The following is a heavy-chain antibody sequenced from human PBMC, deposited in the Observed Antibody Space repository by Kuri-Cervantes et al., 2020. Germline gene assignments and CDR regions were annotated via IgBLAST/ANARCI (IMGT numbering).Heavy chain of an antibody. CDR2: INPNSGGT. CDR1: GYTFTGYY. J-gene: IGHJ4*02. D-gene: IGHD6-13*01. Sequence: ASVKVSCKASGYTFTGYYMHWVRQAPGQGLEWMGWINPNSGGTNYAQKFQGWVTMTRNTSISTAYMELSSLRSEDTAVYYCANDVGVAAAGQEGNDYWGQGTLVTVSS. CDR3: ANDVGVAAAGQEGNDY. V-gene: IGHV1-2*04.